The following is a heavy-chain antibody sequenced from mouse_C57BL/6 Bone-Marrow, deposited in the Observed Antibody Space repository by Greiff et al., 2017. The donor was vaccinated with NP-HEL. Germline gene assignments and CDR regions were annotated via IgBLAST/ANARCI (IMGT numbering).Heavy chain of an antibody. CDR1: GYTFTSYW. Sequence: VQLQQPGAELVRPGSSVKLSCKASGYTFTSYWMDWVKQRPGQGLEWIGNIYPSDSETHYNQKFKDKATLTVDKSSSTAYMQLNSLTSEDSAVYYCAREQATTFAYWGQGTLVTVSA. CDR3: AREQATTFAY. V-gene: IGHV1-61*01. J-gene: IGHJ3*01. D-gene: IGHD3-2*02. CDR2: IYPSDSET.